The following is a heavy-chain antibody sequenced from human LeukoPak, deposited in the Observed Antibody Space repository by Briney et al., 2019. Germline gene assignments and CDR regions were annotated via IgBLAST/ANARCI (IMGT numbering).Heavy chain of an antibody. J-gene: IGHJ6*02. V-gene: IGHV3-43*02. D-gene: IGHD3-10*01. CDR1: GFTFDDYA. Sequence: GGSLRLSCAASGFTFDDYAMHWVRQAPGKGLEWVSLISGDGGSTYYADSVKGRFTISRDNSKNSLYLQMNSLRTEDTALYYCAKVSMVRGVRYYYYYGMDVWGQGTTVTVSS. CDR3: AKVSMVRGVRYYYYYGMDV. CDR2: ISGDGGST.